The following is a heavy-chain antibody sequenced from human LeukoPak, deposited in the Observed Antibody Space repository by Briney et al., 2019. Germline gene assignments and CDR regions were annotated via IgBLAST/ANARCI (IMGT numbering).Heavy chain of an antibody. CDR2: ISSTGTYT. D-gene: IGHD3-16*01. CDR3: ARADTLGGYYFDN. J-gene: IGHJ4*02. CDR1: GITFTSSS. V-gene: IGHV3-21*01. Sequence: PGGSLRLSCSASGITFTSSSMTWVRQAPGKGLEWVSSISSTGTYTYFADSLKGRFTISRDNAKNSLYLQMNSLRVGDTAIYYCARADTLGGYYFDNWGQGTLVTVSS.